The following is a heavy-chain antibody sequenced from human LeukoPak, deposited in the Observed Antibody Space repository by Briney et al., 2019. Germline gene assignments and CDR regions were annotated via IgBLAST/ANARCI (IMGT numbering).Heavy chain of an antibody. CDR2: INPSGSST. D-gene: IGHD5-24*01. J-gene: IGHJ3*02. CDR1: GYTFTSYG. V-gene: IGHV1-46*01. CDR3: ARGGMATIPFDI. Sequence: ASVKVSCKASGYTFTSYGISWVRQAPGQGLEWMGLINPSGSSTLYAQKFQGRVTMTRDMSTTTDYMELSSLRSEDTAVYYCARGGMATIPFDIWGQGTMVTVSS.